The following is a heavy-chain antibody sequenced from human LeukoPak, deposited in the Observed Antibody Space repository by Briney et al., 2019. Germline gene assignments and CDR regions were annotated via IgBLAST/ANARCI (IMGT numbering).Heavy chain of an antibody. J-gene: IGHJ6*02. CDR3: ARVRYGELDV. D-gene: IGHD4-17*01. Sequence: WGSLRLFCAASGFTFSRYAMRWVRQAPGKGLEWVSSMSGSVGSTYYADSVKGRFTISRDDSKNTLYLQMNNLRAEDTAVYYCARVRYGELDVWGQGTTVTVSS. V-gene: IGHV3-23*01. CDR1: GFTFSRYA. CDR2: MSGSVGST.